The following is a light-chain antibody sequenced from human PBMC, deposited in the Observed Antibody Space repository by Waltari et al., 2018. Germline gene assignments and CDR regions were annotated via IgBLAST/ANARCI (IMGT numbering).Light chain of an antibody. CDR1: SRDVGRYNL. CDR2: GVS. Sequence: QSALTQPASVSGSPGQSIPISCPATSRDVGRYNLVSWSQHPPGKAPKLIIYGVSKRPSGVSNRFSGSKSGNTASLTISGLRTEDEADYYCCSYAGGSAFVFGTGTKITVL. CDR3: CSYAGGSAFV. J-gene: IGLJ1*01. V-gene: IGLV2-23*02.